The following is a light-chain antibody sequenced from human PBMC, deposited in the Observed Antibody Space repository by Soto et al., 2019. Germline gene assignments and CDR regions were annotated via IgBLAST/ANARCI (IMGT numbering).Light chain of an antibody. V-gene: IGKV1-39*01. CDR3: QPSYSAIT. CDR1: QSISSY. Sequence: DIQMTQSTSSLSASVGDRVTITCRASQSISSYLNWYQQKPGKAPKLLIYAASSLQSGVPSRFSGSGSGTDFTLTISSLQPEDFATYYCQPSYSAITFGQGTRLEIK. CDR2: AAS. J-gene: IGKJ5*01.